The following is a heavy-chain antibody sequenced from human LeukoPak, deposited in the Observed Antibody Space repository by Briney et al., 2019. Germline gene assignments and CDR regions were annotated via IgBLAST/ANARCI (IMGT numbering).Heavy chain of an antibody. CDR1: GYTLTNYN. CDR2: INTHKGHT. CDR3: AREFGHCSGDNCFYFFDL. D-gene: IGHD2-15*01. Sequence: ASVKVSCKASGYTLTNYNISWVRQAPGQGLEWMGWINTHKGHTNFLQKFQGRVTVTTDLSTNTAHMELRRLRSDDTAVYYCAREFGHCSGDNCFYFFDLWGQGSQVFVSS. V-gene: IGHV1-18*01. J-gene: IGHJ4*02.